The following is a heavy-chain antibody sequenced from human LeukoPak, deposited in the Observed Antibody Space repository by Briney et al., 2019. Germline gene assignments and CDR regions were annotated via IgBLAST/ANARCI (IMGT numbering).Heavy chain of an antibody. CDR3: ARDGMPSGGSSSWLDV. CDR1: GYTFTSYA. D-gene: IGHD6-13*01. J-gene: IGHJ6*02. Sequence: LGASVKVSCKASGYTFTSYAMHWVRQAPGQRLEWMGWINAGNGNTKYSQKFQGRVTITRDTSASTAYMELSSLRSGDTAVYYCARDGMPSGGSSSWLDVWGQGTTVTVSS. V-gene: IGHV1-3*01. CDR2: INAGNGNT.